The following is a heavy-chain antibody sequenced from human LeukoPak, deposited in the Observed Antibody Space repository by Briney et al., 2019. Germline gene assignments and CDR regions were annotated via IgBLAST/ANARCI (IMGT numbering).Heavy chain of an antibody. Sequence: SETLSLTCAVFGGSFSDYYWSWIRQPPGKGLEWIGEINHSGSTNYNPSLKSRVTISVDTSKNQFSLKLSSVTAADTAVYYCARTMVRGWVDVWGKGTTVTISS. CDR3: ARTMVRGWVDV. CDR2: INHSGST. J-gene: IGHJ6*04. D-gene: IGHD3-10*01. CDR1: GGSFSDYY. V-gene: IGHV4-34*01.